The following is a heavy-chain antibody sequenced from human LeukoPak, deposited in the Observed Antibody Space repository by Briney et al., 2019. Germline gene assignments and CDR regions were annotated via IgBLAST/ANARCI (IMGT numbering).Heavy chain of an antibody. CDR3: AKDGDGDYAEYFQQ. D-gene: IGHD4-17*01. CDR1: GFTFSSYG. Sequence: GGSLRLSCAASGFTFSSYGMHWVRQAPGKGLEWAAVIWYDGSNKYYADSVKGRFTISRDNSKNTLDLQMNSLRAEDTAVYYCAKDGDGDYAEYFQQWGQGTLVTVPS. V-gene: IGHV3-33*06. J-gene: IGHJ1*01. CDR2: IWYDGSNK.